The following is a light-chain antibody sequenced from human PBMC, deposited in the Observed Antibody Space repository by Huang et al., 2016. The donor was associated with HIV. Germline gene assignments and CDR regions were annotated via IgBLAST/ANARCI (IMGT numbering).Light chain of an antibody. Sequence: EVVLTQSPGTLSLSPGERATLSCRASQSVSSSYTAWYQQKPGKAPRLLIYGAFRRATGSPDRFSGSGSGTDFTLTISRLEPEDFAVYYCQHYGSAFGQGTKVEIK. J-gene: IGKJ1*01. V-gene: IGKV3-20*01. CDR2: GAF. CDR1: QSVSSSY. CDR3: QHYGSA.